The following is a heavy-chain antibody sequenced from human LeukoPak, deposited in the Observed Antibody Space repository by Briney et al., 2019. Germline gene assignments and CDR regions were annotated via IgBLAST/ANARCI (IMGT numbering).Heavy chain of an antibody. CDR2: IWYDGSNK. D-gene: IGHD6-19*01. CDR1: GFTFSSYG. Sequence: GGSLRLSCAASGFTFSSYGMHWVRQAPGKGLEWVAVIWYDGSNKYYADSVKGRSTISRDNSKNTLYLQMNSLRAEDTAVYYCARDRIFISDWYQRVRVGAFDIWGQGTMVTVSS. J-gene: IGHJ3*02. CDR3: ARDRIFISDWYQRVRVGAFDI. V-gene: IGHV3-33*01.